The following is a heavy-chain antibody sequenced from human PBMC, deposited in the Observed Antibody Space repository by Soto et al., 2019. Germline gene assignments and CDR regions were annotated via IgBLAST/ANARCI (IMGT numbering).Heavy chain of an antibody. CDR1: GGSFSGYY. J-gene: IGHJ6*02. Sequence: SETLSLTCAVYGGSFSGYYWSWIRQPPGKGLEWIGEINHSGSTNYNPSLKSRVTISVDTSKNQFSLKLSSVTAADTAVYYCARGRISGSYQYYYYYYGMDVWGQGTTVTVSS. D-gene: IGHD1-26*01. CDR3: ARGRISGSYQYYYYYYGMDV. V-gene: IGHV4-34*01. CDR2: INHSGST.